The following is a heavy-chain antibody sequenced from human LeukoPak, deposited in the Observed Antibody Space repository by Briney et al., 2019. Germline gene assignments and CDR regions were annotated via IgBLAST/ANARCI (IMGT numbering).Heavy chain of an antibody. CDR3: AKDKTQRVDDYGDYVPSS. D-gene: IGHD4-17*01. V-gene: IGHV3-30*18. J-gene: IGHJ4*02. CDR1: GFTFSSYG. CDR2: ISYDGSNK. Sequence: PGGSLRLSCAASGFTFSSYGMHWVRQAPGKGLEWVAVISYDGSNKYYADSVKGRFTISRDNSKNTLYLQMNSLRAEDTAVYYCAKDKTQRVDDYGDYVPSSGGQGTLVTVSS.